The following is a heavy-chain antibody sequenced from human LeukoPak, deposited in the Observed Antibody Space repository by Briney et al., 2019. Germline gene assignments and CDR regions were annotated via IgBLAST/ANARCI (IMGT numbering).Heavy chain of an antibody. CDR2: IYYSGST. CDR3: ATEGKMVRGLYTDF. V-gene: IGHV4-39*07. D-gene: IGHD3-10*01. Sequence: PSETLSLTCTVSGDSIGSSNYYWGWIRQPPGKGLEWIGTIYYSGSTYYNPSLKNRATISVDTSKNQFSLKLNSVTAADTAVYYCATEGKMVRGLYTDFWGQGTLVTVSS. CDR1: GDSIGSSNYY. J-gene: IGHJ4*02.